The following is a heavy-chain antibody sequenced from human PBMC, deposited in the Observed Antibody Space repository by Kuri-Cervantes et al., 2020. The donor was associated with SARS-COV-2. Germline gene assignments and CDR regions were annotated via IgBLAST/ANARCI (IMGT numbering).Heavy chain of an antibody. Sequence: ASVKVSCKASGYTFASYDINWVRQATGQGLEWMGWMNPNSGNTGYAQKFQGRVTMTTDTSTSTAYMELRSLRSDDMAVYYCARLWGTNDAFDIRGQGTMVTVSS. CDR3: ARLWGTNDAFDI. J-gene: IGHJ3*02. D-gene: IGHD7-27*01. CDR2: MNPNSGNT. V-gene: IGHV1-8*02. CDR1: GYTFASYD.